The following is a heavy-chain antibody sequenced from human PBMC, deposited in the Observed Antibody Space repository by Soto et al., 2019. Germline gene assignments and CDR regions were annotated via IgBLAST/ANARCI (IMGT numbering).Heavy chain of an antibody. D-gene: IGHD3-16*01. V-gene: IGHV1-3*05. CDR3: ARGYGAPADYFQH. CDR1: GYTFTSYA. Sequence: QVQLVQSGAEEKKPGASVRVSCKASGYTFTSYAMHWVRQAPGQRLEWMGWINAGNGNTKYSQKFQGRVTITRDTYASTAYMELSSLRSEDTAVYYCARGYGAPADYFQHWGQGTLVTVSS. J-gene: IGHJ1*01. CDR2: INAGNGNT.